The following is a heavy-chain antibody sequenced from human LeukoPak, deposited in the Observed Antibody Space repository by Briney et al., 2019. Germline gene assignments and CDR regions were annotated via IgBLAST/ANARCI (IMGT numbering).Heavy chain of an antibody. Sequence: SQTLSLTCTVSGGSISSGSYYWSWIRQPAGKGLEWIGRIYTSGSTNYNPSLKSRVTISVDTSKNRFSLKLSSVTAADTAVYYCARTIGYCSGGSCFQDYYYYGMDVWGQGTTVTVSS. CDR1: GGSISSGSYY. D-gene: IGHD2-15*01. CDR2: IYTSGST. V-gene: IGHV4-61*02. J-gene: IGHJ6*02. CDR3: ARTIGYCSGGSCFQDYYYYGMDV.